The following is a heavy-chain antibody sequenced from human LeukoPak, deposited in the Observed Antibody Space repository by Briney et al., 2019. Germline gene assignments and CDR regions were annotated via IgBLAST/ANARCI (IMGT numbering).Heavy chain of an antibody. V-gene: IGHV3-7*01. CDR2: IKQDGREK. CDR1: GFTFSSYW. D-gene: IGHD6-19*01. Sequence: GGSLRLSCAASGFTFSSYWMSWVRQAPGKGLEWVANIKQDGREKYHVDSVKGRFTISRDNAKNSLYLQMNSLRAEDTAVYYCARDRDSSGWYYFDYWGQGTLVTVSS. J-gene: IGHJ4*02. CDR3: ARDRDSSGWYYFDY.